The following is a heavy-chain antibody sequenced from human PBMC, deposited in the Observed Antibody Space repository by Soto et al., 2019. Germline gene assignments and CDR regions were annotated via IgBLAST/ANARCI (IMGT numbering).Heavy chain of an antibody. CDR3: GRVSGNSSGYLPEFYYGMDV. CDR2: IYSGGST. CDR1: GFTVSSNY. V-gene: IGHV3-53*01. D-gene: IGHD3-22*01. Sequence: PGGSLRLSCAASGFTVSSNYMSWVRQAPGKGLEWVSVIYSGGSTYYADSVKGRFTISRDNSKNTLYLQMNSLRAEDTAVYYCGRVSGNSSGYLPEFYYGMDVWGQGTTVT. J-gene: IGHJ6*02.